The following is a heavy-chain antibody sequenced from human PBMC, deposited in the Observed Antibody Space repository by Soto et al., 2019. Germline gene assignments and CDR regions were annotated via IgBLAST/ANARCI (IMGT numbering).Heavy chain of an antibody. V-gene: IGHV1-46*03. D-gene: IGHD3-10*01. J-gene: IGHJ6*03. CDR1: GYTFTSYY. CDR2: INPSGGST. Sequence: ASVKVSCKASGYTFTSYYMHWVRQAPGQGLEWMGIINPSGGSTSYAQKFQGRVTMTRDTSTSTVYMELSSLRSEDTAVYYCARDFPPHYYGSDYRRKHYYYYYMDVWGKGTTVTVSS. CDR3: ARDFPPHYYGSDYRRKHYYYYYMDV.